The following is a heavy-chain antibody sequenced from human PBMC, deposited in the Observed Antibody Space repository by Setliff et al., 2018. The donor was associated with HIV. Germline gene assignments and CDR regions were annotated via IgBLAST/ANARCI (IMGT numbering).Heavy chain of an antibody. D-gene: IGHD3-3*01. CDR2: IKPNGGGT. V-gene: IGHV1-2*02. CDR1: GYSFTGYY. CDR3: ARGTDFWSGSSNFDY. Sequence: ASVKVSCKASGYSFTGYYIHWVRQAPGQGLEWMGWIKPNGGGTYFAQKFQGRVTMTRDTSISTAYMNVSSLRSDDTAVYYCARGTDFWSGSSNFDYWGQGTQVTV. J-gene: IGHJ4*02.